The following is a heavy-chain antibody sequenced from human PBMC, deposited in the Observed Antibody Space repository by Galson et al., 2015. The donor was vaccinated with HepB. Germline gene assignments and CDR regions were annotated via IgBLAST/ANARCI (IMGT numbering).Heavy chain of an antibody. CDR2: ISSSSSTI. CDR3: ARESGSYYYYYGMDV. V-gene: IGHV3-48*02. Sequence: SLRLSCAASGFTFSSYSMNWVRQAPGKGLGWVSYISSSSSTIYYADSVKGRFTISRDNAKNSLYLQMNSLRDEDTAVYYCARESGSYYYYYGMDVWGQGTTVTVSS. J-gene: IGHJ6*02. D-gene: IGHD1-26*01. CDR1: GFTFSSYS.